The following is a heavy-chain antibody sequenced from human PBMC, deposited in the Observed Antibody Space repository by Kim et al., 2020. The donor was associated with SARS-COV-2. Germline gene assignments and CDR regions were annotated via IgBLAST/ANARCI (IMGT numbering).Heavy chain of an antibody. J-gene: IGHJ5*02. V-gene: IGHV3-48*02. D-gene: IGHD2-2*01. CDR2: ISNSGGTI. Sequence: GGSLRLSCAASGFTFSSYSMNWVRQAPGKGLEWVSYISNSGGTIYYADSMKGRFTISRDNAKNSLYLQMKSLRDEDTAVYYCARDPVPADNYFHPWGQGT. CDR1: GFTFSSYS. CDR3: ARDPVPADNYFHP.